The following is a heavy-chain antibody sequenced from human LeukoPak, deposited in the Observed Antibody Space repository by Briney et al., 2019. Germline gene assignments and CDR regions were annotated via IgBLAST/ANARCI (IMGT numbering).Heavy chain of an antibody. CDR3: CSPLIAVAGAWVSDY. Sequence: GASVKVSCKVSGYTLTELSMHWVRQAPGKGLEWMGGFDPEDGETIYARKFQGRVTMTEDTSTDTAYMELSSLRSEDTAVYYCCSPLIAVAGAWVSDYWGQGTLVTVSS. CDR1: GYTLTELS. CDR2: FDPEDGET. J-gene: IGHJ4*02. V-gene: IGHV1-24*01. D-gene: IGHD6-19*01.